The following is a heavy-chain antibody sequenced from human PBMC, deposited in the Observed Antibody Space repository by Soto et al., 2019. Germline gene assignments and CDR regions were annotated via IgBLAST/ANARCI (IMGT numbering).Heavy chain of an antibody. CDR1: GFTFNSYG. Sequence: QVQLAESGGGVVQPGRSLRLSCAASGFTFNSYGMHWVRQAPGKGLEWVAVISSEVSNKQYADSVKGRFTISRDNSKNTLYLQMNSLRAEDTAVYYCAKSTVSTGYFYAMDVWGQGTTVTVSS. CDR3: AKSTVSTGYFYAMDV. J-gene: IGHJ6*02. D-gene: IGHD4-4*01. V-gene: IGHV3-30*18. CDR2: ISSEVSNK.